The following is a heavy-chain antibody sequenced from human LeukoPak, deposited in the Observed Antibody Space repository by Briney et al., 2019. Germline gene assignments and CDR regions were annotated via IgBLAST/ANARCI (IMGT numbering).Heavy chain of an antibody. D-gene: IGHD4-23*01. CDR1: GFTFYDYG. Sequence: GGTLRLSCAASGFTFYDYGMSWVRQAPGKGLEWGSGINWNGGSTGYADSVKGRFTISRDNAKNSLYLQMNSLRAEDTALYYCARDSDYGGNSLPLDYWGQGTLVTVSS. CDR2: INWNGGST. CDR3: ARDSDYGGNSLPLDY. J-gene: IGHJ4*02. V-gene: IGHV3-20*04.